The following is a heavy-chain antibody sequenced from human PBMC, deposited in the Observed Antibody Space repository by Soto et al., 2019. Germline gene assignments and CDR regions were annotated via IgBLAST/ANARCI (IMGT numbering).Heavy chain of an antibody. CDR1: GGSLSSYY. CDR2: IYYSGST. CDR3: ARQASGYYYGWFDP. V-gene: IGHV4-59*08. Sequence: PSETLSLTCVVSGGSLSSYYWSWIRQPPGKGLEWIGYIYYSGSTNYNPSLKSRVTMSVDTSNNQFSLKLSPVTAADTAVYYCARQASGYYYGWFDPWGQGTLVTVSS. D-gene: IGHD3-22*01. J-gene: IGHJ5*02.